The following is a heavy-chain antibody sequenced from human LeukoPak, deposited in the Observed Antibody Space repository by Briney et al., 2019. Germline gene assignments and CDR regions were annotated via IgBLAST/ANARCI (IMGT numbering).Heavy chain of an antibody. D-gene: IGHD5-24*01. J-gene: IGHJ4*02. CDR3: ARDPSTLPRRDDY. Sequence: GGSLRLSCAASILSFNLYGISWVRQAPGKGLEWIATISGSGTNTHYADSVKGRLTISRDNSKNTVYVQMNSLRAEDTAVYYCARDPSTLPRRDDYWGQGTLVTVSS. CDR2: ISGSGTNT. CDR1: ILSFNLYG. V-gene: IGHV3-23*01.